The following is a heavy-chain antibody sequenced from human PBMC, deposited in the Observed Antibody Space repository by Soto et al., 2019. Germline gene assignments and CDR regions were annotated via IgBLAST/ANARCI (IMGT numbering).Heavy chain of an antibody. CDR3: SKTDYYYYGMDV. J-gene: IGHJ6*02. V-gene: IGHV4-39*01. CDR2: IYYGGST. CDR1: GDSASSSNYY. Sequence: SETLSLTCTVSGDSASSSNYYWGWIRQPPGKGLEWIGSIYYGGSTFYNPSLKSRVTISVDTSKNQFSLRLSSVTAADTAVYYCSKTDYYYYGMDVWGQGTTVTVSS.